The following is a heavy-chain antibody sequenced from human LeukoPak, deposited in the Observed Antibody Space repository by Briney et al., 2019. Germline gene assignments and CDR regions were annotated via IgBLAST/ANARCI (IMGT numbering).Heavy chain of an antibody. CDR3: ARLRVPAAIGHNY. D-gene: IGHD2-2*02. Sequence: PSETLSLTCTVSGGSISSSNYYWGYIRQPPGKGLEWIGSIYYSGNTYYNPSLKSRVTISVDTSKNQLSLKLSSVTAADTAVYYCARLRVPAAIGHNYWGQGTLVTVSS. J-gene: IGHJ4*02. CDR1: GGSISSSNYY. V-gene: IGHV4-39*01. CDR2: IYYSGNT.